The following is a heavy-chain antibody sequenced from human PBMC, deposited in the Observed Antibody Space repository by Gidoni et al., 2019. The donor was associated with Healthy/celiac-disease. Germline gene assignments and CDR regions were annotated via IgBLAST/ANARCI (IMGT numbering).Heavy chain of an antibody. CDR1: GGSISSYY. J-gene: IGHJ5*02. Sequence: QVQLQESGPGLVKPSETLSLTCTVSGGSISSYYWSWIRQPPGKGLEWIWYIYYSGSTNYNPSLQSRVTISVDTSKNQFSLKLSSVTAADTAGDYCARDGGGIAAAGTFDPWGQGTLVTVSS. D-gene: IGHD6-13*01. CDR2: IYYSGST. V-gene: IGHV4-59*01. CDR3: ARDGGGIAAAGTFDP.